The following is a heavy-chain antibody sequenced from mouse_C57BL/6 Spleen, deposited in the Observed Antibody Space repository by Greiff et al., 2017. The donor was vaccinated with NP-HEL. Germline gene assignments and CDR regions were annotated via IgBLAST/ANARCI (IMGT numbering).Heavy chain of an antibody. CDR3: ASDYYGSSYHHYFDY. CDR2: IDPEDGET. J-gene: IGHJ2*01. CDR1: GFNIKDYY. D-gene: IGHD1-1*01. V-gene: IGHV14-2*01. Sequence: VQLQQSGAELVKPGASVKLSCTASGFNIKDYYMHWVKQRTEQGLEWIGRIDPEDGETKYAPKFQGKATITADTPSNTAYLQLSSLTSEDTAVYYCASDYYGSSYHHYFDYWGQGTTLTVSS.